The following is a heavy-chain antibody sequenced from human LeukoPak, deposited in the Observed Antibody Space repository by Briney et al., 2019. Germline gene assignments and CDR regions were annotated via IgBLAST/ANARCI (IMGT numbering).Heavy chain of an antibody. D-gene: IGHD3-10*01. V-gene: IGHV4-59*01. Sequence: SETLSLTCTVSGGSISSYYWSWIRQPPGKGLEWIGYIYNTRNTNFNPSLKSRVTISVGTSKNQFSLKLTSVTAADTAIYYCARTLASYGSGSTFYFDYWGQGTLVIVSS. CDR3: ARTLASYGSGSTFYFDY. J-gene: IGHJ4*02. CDR2: IYNTRNT. CDR1: GGSISSYY.